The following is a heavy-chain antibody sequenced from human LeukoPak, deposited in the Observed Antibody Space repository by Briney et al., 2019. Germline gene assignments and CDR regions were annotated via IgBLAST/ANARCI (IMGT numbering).Heavy chain of an antibody. D-gene: IGHD6-19*01. Sequence: GGSLRLSCAASGFTFSNYWMSWVRQAPGKGLEWVANIKQDGSERYYVDSVKGRFTISRDNAKNSMYLQMNNLRAEDTAVCYCARAHPFGGWYGAFDNWGQGTMVTVSS. V-gene: IGHV3-7*01. CDR1: GFTFSNYW. CDR3: ARAHPFGGWYGAFDN. CDR2: IKQDGSER. J-gene: IGHJ3*02.